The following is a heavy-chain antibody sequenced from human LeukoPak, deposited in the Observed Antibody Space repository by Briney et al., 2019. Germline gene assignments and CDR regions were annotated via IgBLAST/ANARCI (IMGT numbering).Heavy chain of an antibody. J-gene: IGHJ1*01. CDR1: GFTFRSYR. CDR3: ARPIYSSGWDQFQH. Sequence: GGSLRLSCTASGFTFRSYRMSWVRQAPGKGLGWVATIKQDGRETYYVDSVKGRFAISRDNARNSLYLQMNSLRVEDTAVYYCARPIYSSGWDQFQHWGQGTLLSVSS. CDR2: IKQDGRET. V-gene: IGHV3-7*01. D-gene: IGHD6-19*01.